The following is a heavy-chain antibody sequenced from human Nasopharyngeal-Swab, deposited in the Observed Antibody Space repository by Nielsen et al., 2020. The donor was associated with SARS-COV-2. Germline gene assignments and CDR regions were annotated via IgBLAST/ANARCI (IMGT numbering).Heavy chain of an antibody. J-gene: IGHJ1*01. D-gene: IGHD5-24*01. CDR3: ARGVETIHH. CDR1: GFSFSVYY. CDR2: ISSRGSII. V-gene: IGHV3-11*04. Sequence: SCAASGFSFSVYYMSWIRQAPRKGLEWISDISSRGSIIHYADSMKGRFTISRDNAKKSLYLQMNSLRAEDTAVYYCARGVETIHHWGQGSLVTVSS.